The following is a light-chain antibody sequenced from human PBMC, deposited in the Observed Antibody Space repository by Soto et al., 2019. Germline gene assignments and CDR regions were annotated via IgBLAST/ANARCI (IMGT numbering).Light chain of an antibody. CDR3: QQYSNWPPWT. J-gene: IGKJ1*01. CDR2: GAS. Sequence: EIVMTQSPATLSVSPGESASLSCRASHSVNSNLAWYQQKPGQAPRLLIYGASTRATGIPGRFSGSGSGTEFILTISSLQSEDFALYYCQQYSNWPPWTFGQGTKVEFK. V-gene: IGKV3-15*01. CDR1: HSVNSN.